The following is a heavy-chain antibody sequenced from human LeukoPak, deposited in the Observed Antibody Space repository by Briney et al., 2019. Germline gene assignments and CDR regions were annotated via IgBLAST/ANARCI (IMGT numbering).Heavy chain of an antibody. D-gene: IGHD1-26*01. V-gene: IGHV3-33*01. CDR3: ARGQRIVGATLGDY. CDR2: IWYDGSNK. CDR1: GFTFSSYG. J-gene: IGHJ4*02. Sequence: GGSLRLSCAASGFTFSSYGMHWVRQAPGKGLEWVAVIWYDGSNKYYADPVKGRFTISRDNSKNTLYLQMNSLRAEDTAVYYCARGQRIVGATLGDYWGQGTLVTVSS.